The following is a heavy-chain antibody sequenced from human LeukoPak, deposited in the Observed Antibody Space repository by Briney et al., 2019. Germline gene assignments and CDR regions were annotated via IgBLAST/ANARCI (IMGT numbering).Heavy chain of an antibody. Sequence: HGASVKVSCKASGGTFSSYAISWVRQAPGQGLEWMGGIIPIFGTANYAQKFQGRVTITADESTSTAYMEPSSLRSEDTAVYYCARDGYYDSSGYYEWYYFDYWGQGTLVTVSS. CDR2: IIPIFGTA. CDR3: ARDGYYDSSGYYEWYYFDY. D-gene: IGHD3-22*01. J-gene: IGHJ4*02. CDR1: GGTFSSYA. V-gene: IGHV1-69*01.